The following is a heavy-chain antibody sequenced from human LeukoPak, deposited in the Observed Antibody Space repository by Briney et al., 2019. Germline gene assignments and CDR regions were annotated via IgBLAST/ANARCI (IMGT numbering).Heavy chain of an antibody. V-gene: IGHV4-39*01. Sequence: KASETLSLTCTVSGGSISSSSYYWGWIRQPPGKGLEWIGSIYYSGSTYYNPSLKSRVTISVDTSKNQFSLKLSSVTAADTAVYYCARLFTLYSSSWYVYYYYMDVWGKGTTVTISS. CDR3: ARLFTLYSSSWYVYYYYMDV. CDR1: GGSISSSSYY. CDR2: IYYSGST. D-gene: IGHD6-13*01. J-gene: IGHJ6*03.